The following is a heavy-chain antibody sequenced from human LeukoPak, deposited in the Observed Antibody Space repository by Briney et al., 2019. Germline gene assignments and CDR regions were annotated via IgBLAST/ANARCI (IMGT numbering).Heavy chain of an antibody. CDR3: AKALRYFDWSFDR. V-gene: IGHV3-30*02. CDR2: IRDDGRNK. D-gene: IGHD3-9*01. Sequence: GGSLRLSCAASGFIFSSHAMHWVRQAPGKGLEWVAFIRDDGRNKYYADSVMGRFTISRDNSKNTLYLQMNSLRPEDTAAYYCAKALRYFDWSFDRWGQGTLVTVSS. J-gene: IGHJ5*02. CDR1: GFIFSSHA.